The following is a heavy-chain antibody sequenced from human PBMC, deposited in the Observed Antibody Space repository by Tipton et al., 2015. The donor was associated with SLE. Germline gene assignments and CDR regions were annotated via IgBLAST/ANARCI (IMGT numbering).Heavy chain of an antibody. V-gene: IGHV4-61*05. CDR1: GGSISSSYY. CDR3: ARLVTKRARFDP. J-gene: IGHJ5*02. D-gene: IGHD6-13*01. Sequence: LRLSCTVSGGSISSSYYWGWIRQSPGKTLEWIGYIYSGGSTNYNPSLKSRVTISVDTSKNQFSLNLSSVTAADTAVYYCARLVTKRARFDPWGQGTLVTVSS. CDR2: IYSGGST.